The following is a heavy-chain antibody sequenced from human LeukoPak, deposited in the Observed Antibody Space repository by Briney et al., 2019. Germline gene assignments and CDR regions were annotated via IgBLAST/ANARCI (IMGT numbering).Heavy chain of an antibody. CDR1: GFTFGEDA. CDR3: SRVERSSINNYYYYMAV. J-gene: IGHJ6*03. Sequence: GGSLRLSCTAFGFTFGEDAMIWFRQSPGKGLEWVSLSRSRAHGGTTEYAASVMGRFTMSRDDSKNIAYLQMNSLETEDTAVYYCSRVERSSINNYYYYMAVWGKGTSVTVSS. CDR2: SRSRAHGGTT. V-gene: IGHV3-49*03. D-gene: IGHD2-2*01.